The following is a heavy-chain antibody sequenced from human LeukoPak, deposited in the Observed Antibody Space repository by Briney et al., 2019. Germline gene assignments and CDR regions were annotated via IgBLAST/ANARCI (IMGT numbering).Heavy chain of an antibody. D-gene: IGHD6-13*01. CDR3: ARGLYSSSPGGYYYYYYMDV. V-gene: IGHV4-34*01. CDR1: GGSFSGYY. Sequence: PSETLSLTCAVYGGSFSGYYWSWIRQPPGKGLEWIGEINHSGSTNYNPSLKSRVTISVDTSKNQFSLKLSSVTAADTAVYYCARGLYSSSPGGYYYYYYMDVWGKGTTVTVSS. CDR2: INHSGST. J-gene: IGHJ6*03.